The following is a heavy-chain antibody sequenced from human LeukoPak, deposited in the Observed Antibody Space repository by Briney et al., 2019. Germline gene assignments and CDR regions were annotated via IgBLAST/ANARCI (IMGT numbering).Heavy chain of an antibody. CDR1: GFTFSGYW. CDR2: INQDGSEK. D-gene: IGHD6-13*01. V-gene: IGHV3-7*01. J-gene: IGHJ1*01. CDR3: ARESTAGYNSSWYGFRN. Sequence: AGGSLRLSCAASGFTFSGYWMSWVRQAPGKGLEWVANINQDGSEKYYVDSVKGRFTISRDNAKNSLFLQMGSLRVEDTAVYYCARESTAGYNSSWYGFRNWGQSTLVSVSS.